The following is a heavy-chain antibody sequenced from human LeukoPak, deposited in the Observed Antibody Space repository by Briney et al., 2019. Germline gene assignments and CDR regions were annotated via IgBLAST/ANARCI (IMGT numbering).Heavy chain of an antibody. V-gene: IGHV3-48*02. CDR2: MSTSGSI. D-gene: IGHD5-18*01. J-gene: IGHJ4*02. Sequence: GGSLRLSCAASEFTLSIYTMNWVRQAPGKGLEWVSYMSTSGSISYADSVKGRFTISRDKAKNSLYLQMNSLRDEDTAVYYCARMIDYNYGYAFDYWGQGTLVTVSS. CDR3: ARMIDYNYGYAFDY. CDR1: EFTLSIYT.